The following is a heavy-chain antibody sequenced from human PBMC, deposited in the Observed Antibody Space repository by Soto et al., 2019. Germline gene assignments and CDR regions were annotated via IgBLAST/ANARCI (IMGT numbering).Heavy chain of an antibody. V-gene: IGHV3-30*18. D-gene: IGHD4-4*01. CDR2: ISYEGREK. J-gene: IGHJ4*02. CDR3: SKDTVFHY. CDR1: GFTFSSYG. Sequence: QVQLVESGGGVVQPGRSLRLSCVASGFTFSSYGMHWVRQAPGNGLEWVAIISYEGREKYYADGVRGGFTIYRDNSKKTLFLPMNGLRAGETAVYYFSKDTVFHYWDQATLVTVS.